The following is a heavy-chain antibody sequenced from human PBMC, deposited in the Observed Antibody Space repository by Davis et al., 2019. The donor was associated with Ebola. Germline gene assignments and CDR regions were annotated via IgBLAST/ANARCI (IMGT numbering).Heavy chain of an antibody. D-gene: IGHD3-10*01. V-gene: IGHV4-39*01. CDR3: ARAGYGFLGMDV. CDR1: GGSISSSSYY. CDR2: IYYSGST. Sequence: SETLSLTCTVSGGSISSSSYYWGWIRQPPGKGLEWIGNIYYSGSTYYNPSLKSRVTMSVDTSKNQFSLKLSSVTAADTAVYYCARAGYGFLGMDVWGQGTTVTVSS. J-gene: IGHJ6*02.